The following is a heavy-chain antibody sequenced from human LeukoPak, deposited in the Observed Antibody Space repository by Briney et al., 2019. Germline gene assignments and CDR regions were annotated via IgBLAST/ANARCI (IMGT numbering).Heavy chain of an antibody. CDR3: ARVHVVRGVIIN. V-gene: IGHV4-30-4*01. Sequence: SETLSLTCTVSGGSISSGDYYWSWFRQPPGTGLEWIGYISYSGGTYYNPSLKSRITISVDTSKNQFSLKVTSVTAADTAVYYCARVHVVRGVIINWGQGTLVTVSS. D-gene: IGHD3-10*01. CDR1: GGSISSGDYY. CDR2: ISYSGGT. J-gene: IGHJ4*02.